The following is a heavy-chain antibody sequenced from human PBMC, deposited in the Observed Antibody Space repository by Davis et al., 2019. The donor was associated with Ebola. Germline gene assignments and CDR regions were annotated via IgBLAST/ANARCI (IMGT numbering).Heavy chain of an antibody. CDR1: GFTFSSYS. J-gene: IGHJ4*02. D-gene: IGHD3/OR15-3a*01. Sequence: PGGSLRLSCAASGFTFSSYSMNWVRQAPGKGLEWVSSISSSSSYIYYADSVKGRFTISRDNAMNSLYLQMNSLRAEDTAVYYCARAPALFGPAYYWGQGTLVTVSS. CDR3: ARAPALFGPAYY. CDR2: ISSSSSYI. V-gene: IGHV3-21*01.